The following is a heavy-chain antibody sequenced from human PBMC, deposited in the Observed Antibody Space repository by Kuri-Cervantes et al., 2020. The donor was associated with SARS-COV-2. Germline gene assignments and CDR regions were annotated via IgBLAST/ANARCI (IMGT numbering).Heavy chain of an antibody. CDR1: GGSFSGYY. J-gene: IGHJ5*02. D-gene: IGHD2-15*01. CDR2: INHSGST. CDR3: ARDPNTIVVVVAATHGIWFDP. Sequence: SQTLSLTCAVYGGSFSGYYWSWIRQPPGKGLEWIGEINHSGSTYYNPSLKSRVTISVDTSKNQFSLKLSSVTAADTAVYYCARDPNTIVVVVAATHGIWFDPWGHGTLVTVSS. V-gene: IGHV4-34*01.